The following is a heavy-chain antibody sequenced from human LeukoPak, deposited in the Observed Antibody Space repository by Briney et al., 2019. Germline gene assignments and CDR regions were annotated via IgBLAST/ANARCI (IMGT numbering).Heavy chain of an antibody. J-gene: IGHJ4*02. CDR3: ARAHQYSSSSNY. V-gene: IGHV3-21*01. D-gene: IGHD6-6*01. Sequence: SGGSLRLSCAASGFTFSSYSMHWVRQAPGKGLEWVSSISSSSYIYYADSVKGRFTISRDNAKNSLYLQMNSLRAEDTAVYYCARAHQYSSSSNYWGQGTLVTVSS. CDR2: ISSSSYI. CDR1: GFTFSSYS.